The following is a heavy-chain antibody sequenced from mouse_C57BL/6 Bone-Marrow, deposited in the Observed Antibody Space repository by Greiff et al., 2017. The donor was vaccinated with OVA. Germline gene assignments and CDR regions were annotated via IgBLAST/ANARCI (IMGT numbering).Heavy chain of an antibody. V-gene: IGHV1-59*01. Sequence: VQLQQPGAELVRPGTSVKLSCKASGYTFTSYWMHWVKQRPGQGLEWIGVIDPSDSYTNYNQKFKGKATLTVDTSSSTAYMQLSSLTSEDSAVYYCARVYYDYDWYFDVWGTGTTVTVAS. J-gene: IGHJ1*03. D-gene: IGHD2-4*01. CDR1: GYTFTSYW. CDR2: IDPSDSYT. CDR3: ARVYYDYDWYFDV.